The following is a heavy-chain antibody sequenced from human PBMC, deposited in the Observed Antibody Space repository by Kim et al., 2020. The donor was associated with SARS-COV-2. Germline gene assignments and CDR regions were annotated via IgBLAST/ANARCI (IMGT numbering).Heavy chain of an antibody. CDR3: ARDRGIIWFGELSLFDY. V-gene: IGHV3-21*01. D-gene: IGHD3-10*01. CDR1: GFTFSSYS. CDR2: ISSSSSYM. J-gene: IGHJ4*02. Sequence: GGSLRLSCAASGFTFSSYSMNWVRQAPGKGLEWVSSISSSSSYMYYADSVKGRFTISRDNAKNSLYLQMNSLRAEDTAVYYCARDRGIIWFGELSLFDYWGQGTLVTVSS.